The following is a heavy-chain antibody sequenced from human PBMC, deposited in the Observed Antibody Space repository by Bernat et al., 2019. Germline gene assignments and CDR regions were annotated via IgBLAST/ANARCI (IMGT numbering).Heavy chain of an antibody. CDR3: AKGLVEGSGWYLFDY. J-gene: IGHJ4*02. D-gene: IGHD6-19*01. Sequence: QVQLVESGGGVVQPGRSLRLSCAASGFTFSSYGMHWVRQAPGKGLEWVAVISYDGSNKYYADSVKGRFTISRDNSKNTLYLQMNSLRAEDTAVYYCAKGLVEGSGWYLFDYWGQGTLVTVSS. V-gene: IGHV3-30*18. CDR2: ISYDGSNK. CDR1: GFTFSSYG.